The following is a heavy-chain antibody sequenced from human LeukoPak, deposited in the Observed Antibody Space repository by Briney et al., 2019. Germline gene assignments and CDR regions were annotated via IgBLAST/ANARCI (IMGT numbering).Heavy chain of an antibody. CDR2: ISAYNGNT. CDR1: GYTFTSYG. Sequence: ASVKVSCKASGYTFTSYGISWVRQAPGQGLEWMGWISAYNGNTNYAQKLQGRVTMTTDTSTSTAYMELRSLRSDDTAVYYCPRDLDYDSSFDYWGQGTLVTVSS. V-gene: IGHV1-18*01. D-gene: IGHD3-22*01. CDR3: PRDLDYDSSFDY. J-gene: IGHJ4*02.